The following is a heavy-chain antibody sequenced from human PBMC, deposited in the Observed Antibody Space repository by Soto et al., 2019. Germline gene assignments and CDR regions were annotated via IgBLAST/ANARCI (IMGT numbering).Heavy chain of an antibody. CDR1: GYTFTVYY. J-gene: IGHJ4*02. CDR3: ARLKSYYDSRGCSDY. D-gene: IGHD3-22*01. CDR2: INPNNGDT. Sequence: RASVKVSCKASGYTFTVYYIYWRRQAPGQGLEWMGWINPNNGDTNYAQKFQGRVTMTRDSSISTAYLELSRLRSDETAIYYCARLKSYYDSRGCSDYWGQGTLVTVSS. V-gene: IGHV1-2*02.